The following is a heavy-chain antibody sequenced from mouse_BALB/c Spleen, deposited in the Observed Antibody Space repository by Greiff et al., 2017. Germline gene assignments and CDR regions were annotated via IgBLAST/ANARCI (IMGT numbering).Heavy chain of an antibody. D-gene: IGHD2-14*01. J-gene: IGHJ3*01. CDR3: AAHRYGFAY. CDR1: GFSLTSYG. Sequence: VQRVESGPGLVQPSQSLSITCTVSGFSLTSYGVHWVRQSPGKGLEWLGVIWSGGSTDYNAAFISRLSISKDNSKSQVFFKMNSLQANDTAIYYCAAHRYGFAYWGQGTLVTVSA. CDR2: IWSGGST. V-gene: IGHV2-2*02.